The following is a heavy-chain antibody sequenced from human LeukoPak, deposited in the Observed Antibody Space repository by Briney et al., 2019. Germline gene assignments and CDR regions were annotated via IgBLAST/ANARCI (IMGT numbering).Heavy chain of an antibody. Sequence: SVKVSCKASGGTFSSYAISWVRQAPGQGLEWMGGIIPIFGTANYAQKFQGRVTITTDESTSTAYMELSSLRSEDTAVYYCARANYYDSSGYPGGAFDIWGQGTMVTVSS. CDR1: GGTFSSYA. D-gene: IGHD3-22*01. V-gene: IGHV1-69*05. CDR3: ARANYYDSSGYPGGAFDI. J-gene: IGHJ3*02. CDR2: IIPIFGTA.